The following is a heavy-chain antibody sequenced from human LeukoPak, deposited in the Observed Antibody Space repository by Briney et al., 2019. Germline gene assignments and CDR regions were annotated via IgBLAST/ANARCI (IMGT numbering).Heavy chain of an antibody. V-gene: IGHV4-39*01. J-gene: IGHJ4*02. D-gene: IGHD5-24*01. CDR2: IYYSGST. Sequence: SSETLSLTCTVSGGSISSSSYYWGWIRQPPGKGLEWIGSIYYSGSTYYNPSLKSRVTISVDTSKNQFSLKLSSVTAADTAVYYCARHFGRDGYNYEFVEWGQGTLVTVSS. CDR3: ARHFGRDGYNYEFVE. CDR1: GGSISSSSYY.